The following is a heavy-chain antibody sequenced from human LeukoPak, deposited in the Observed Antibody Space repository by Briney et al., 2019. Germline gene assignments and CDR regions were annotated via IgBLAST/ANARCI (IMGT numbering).Heavy chain of an antibody. V-gene: IGHV4-34*01. D-gene: IGHD3-22*01. J-gene: IGHJ4*02. CDR3: ARGPPTDYYDSSGFYYVFDY. CDR1: GGSFSGYY. CDR2: ITHSGST. Sequence: SESLPLTCAVYGGSFSGYYWSWIRQPPGKGLEWIGEITHSGSTNYNPSLKSRVIISVDTSKNQFSLKLSSVTAADTAVYFCARGPPTDYYDSSGFYYVFDYWGQGTLVTVSS.